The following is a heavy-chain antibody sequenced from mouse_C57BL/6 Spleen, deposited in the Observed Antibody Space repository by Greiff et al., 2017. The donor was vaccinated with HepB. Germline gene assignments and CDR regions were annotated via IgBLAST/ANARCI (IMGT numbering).Heavy chain of an antibody. CDR1: GYTFTSYW. D-gene: IGHD1-1*01. CDR3: ARITTVVAGTY. Sequence: VQLQQPGAELVKPGASVKLSCKASGYTFTSYWMQWVKQRPGQGLEWIGEIDPSDSYTNYNQKFKGKATLTVDTSSSTAYMQLSSLTSEDSAVYYCARITTVVAGTYWGQGTLVTVSA. CDR2: IDPSDSYT. J-gene: IGHJ3*01. V-gene: IGHV1-50*01.